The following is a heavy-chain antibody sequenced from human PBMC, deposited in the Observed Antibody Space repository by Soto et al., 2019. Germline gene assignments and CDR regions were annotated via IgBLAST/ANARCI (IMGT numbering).Heavy chain of an antibody. CDR2: INHSGST. V-gene: IGHV4-34*01. D-gene: IGHD6-13*01. Sequence: SETLSLTCAVYGGSFSGYYWSWIRQPPGKGLEWIGEINHSGSTNYNPSLKSRVTISVDTSKNQFSLKLSSVTAAGTAVYYCARGRLAAYYYYYYGMDVWGQGTTVTVSS. J-gene: IGHJ6*02. CDR3: ARGRLAAYYYYYYGMDV. CDR1: GGSFSGYY.